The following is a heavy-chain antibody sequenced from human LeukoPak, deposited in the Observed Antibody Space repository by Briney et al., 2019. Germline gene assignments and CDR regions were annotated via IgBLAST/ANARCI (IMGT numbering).Heavy chain of an antibody. CDR1: GASVSTTAYF. CDR3: ASYREAYDLCPHGLDV. CDR2: IYASGNT. Sequence: PSETLSLTCSVSGASVSTTAYFWNWIRQPAGEGLEWIGRIYASGNTHYNPSLKSRVTMSLDTSKNQFSLTMNSVTAADSAVYFCASYREAYDLCPHGLDVWGRGTVVTVSS. V-gene: IGHV4-61*02. J-gene: IGHJ3*01. D-gene: IGHD5-24*01.